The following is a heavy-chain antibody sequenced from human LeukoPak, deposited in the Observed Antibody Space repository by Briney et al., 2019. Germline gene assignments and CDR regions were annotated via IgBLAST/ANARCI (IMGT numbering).Heavy chain of an antibody. Sequence: SETLSLTCAVSGDSISSNNWWSWVRQPPGKGLEWIREIYHSGSTNYNPSLKSRVTISVDKSKDQFSLKLNSVTAADTAVYYCTRAPPYGSGWSKGVLDYWGQGTLVTVSS. CDR1: GDSISSNNW. J-gene: IGHJ4*02. V-gene: IGHV4-4*02. CDR2: IYHSGST. D-gene: IGHD6-19*01. CDR3: TRAPPYGSGWSKGVLDY.